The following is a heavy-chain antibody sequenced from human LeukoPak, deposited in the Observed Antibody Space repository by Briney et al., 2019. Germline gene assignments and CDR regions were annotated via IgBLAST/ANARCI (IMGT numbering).Heavy chain of an antibody. CDR2: IYYSGST. V-gene: IGHV4-59*01. CDR1: GGSISSYY. D-gene: IGHD6-13*01. CDR3: ARGIAAAGTCDY. Sequence: SETLSLTCTVSGGSISSYYSSWIRQPPGKGREWIGYIYYSGSTNYNPSLKSRVTISVDTSKNQFSLKLSSVTAADTAVYYCARGIAAAGTCDYWGQGTLVTVSS. J-gene: IGHJ4*02.